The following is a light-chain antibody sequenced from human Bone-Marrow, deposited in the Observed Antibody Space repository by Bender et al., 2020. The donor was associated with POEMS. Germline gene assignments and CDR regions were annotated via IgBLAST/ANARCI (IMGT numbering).Light chain of an antibody. CDR2: EVS. CDR1: TDDIGGYNF. Sequence: QSALTQPPSASGSPGQSVTISCTGTTDDIGGYNFVSWFQQYPGKAPKLMMYEVSKRPSGVSNRFSGSKSGNTASLTISGLQAEDEADYYCSSYTSSSTVVFGGGTKLTVL. V-gene: IGLV2-14*01. CDR3: SSYTSSSTVV. J-gene: IGLJ2*01.